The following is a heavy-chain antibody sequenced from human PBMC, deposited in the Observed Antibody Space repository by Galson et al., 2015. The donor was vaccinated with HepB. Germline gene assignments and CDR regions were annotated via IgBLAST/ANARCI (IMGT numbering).Heavy chain of an antibody. CDR2: ISGSGGST. Sequence: SLRLSCAASGFTFSSYAMSWVRQAPGKGLEWVSAISGSGGSTYYADSVKGRFTISRDNSKNTLYLQMNSLRAEDTAVYYCAKALYGEYYFDYWGQGTLVTVSS. V-gene: IGHV3-23*01. CDR3: AKALYGEYYFDY. CDR1: GFTFSSYA. D-gene: IGHD3-10*02. J-gene: IGHJ4*02.